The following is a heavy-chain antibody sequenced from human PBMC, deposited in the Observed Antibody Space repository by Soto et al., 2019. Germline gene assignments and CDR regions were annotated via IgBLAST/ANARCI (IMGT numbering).Heavy chain of an antibody. CDR3: AFHYYGSGSYYNAY. V-gene: IGHV3-53*01. D-gene: IGHD3-10*01. CDR2: IYSGGST. Sequence: GGALRVSWAASGFTVSSNYMSWVRQAPGKGLEWVSVIYSGGSTYYADSVKGRFTISRDNSKNTLYLQLTSLRPEDTAVYYCAFHYYGSGSYYNAYWGQGTLVTVSS. J-gene: IGHJ4*02. CDR1: GFTVSSNY.